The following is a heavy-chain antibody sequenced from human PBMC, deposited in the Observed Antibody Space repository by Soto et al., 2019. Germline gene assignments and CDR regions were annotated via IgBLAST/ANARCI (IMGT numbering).Heavy chain of an antibody. CDR1: GFTFSSYA. D-gene: IGHD1-7*01. CDR3: ATRLFLRNYASVGDAFDI. V-gene: IGHV3-23*01. J-gene: IGHJ3*02. Sequence: GESLKISCAASGFTFSSYAMSWVRQAPGKGLEWVSAISGSGGSTYYADSVKGRFTISRDNSKNTLYLQMNSLRAEDTAVYYCATRLFLRNYASVGDAFDIWGQGTMVTVSS. CDR2: ISGSGGST.